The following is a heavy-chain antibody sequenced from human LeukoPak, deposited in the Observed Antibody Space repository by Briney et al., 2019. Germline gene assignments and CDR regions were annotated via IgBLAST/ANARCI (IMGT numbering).Heavy chain of an antibody. CDR1: GASMNTYY. CDR2: IYYSGTT. V-gene: IGHV4-59*08. J-gene: IGHJ4*02. D-gene: IGHD6-13*01. Sequence: SETLSLTCTVSGASMNTYYWSWIRQPPGKGLEWIGYIYYSGTTNYNPSLKSRVTISVDTSKSQFSLSLSSVTAADTAVYYCARLTSSSSGSSFDFWGQGTLVTVSS. CDR3: ARLTSSSSGSSFDF.